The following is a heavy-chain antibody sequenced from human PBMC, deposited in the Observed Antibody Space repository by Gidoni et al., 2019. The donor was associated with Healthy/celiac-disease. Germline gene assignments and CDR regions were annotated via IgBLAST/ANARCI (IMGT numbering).Heavy chain of an antibody. CDR3: AQEKLITESVGLQN. CDR1: GFTFGSYT. CDR2: ISRNSRNI. Sequence: VQLLESGGGIIQPGGSLGLPCSGSGFTFGSYTLTWVRQAPGKGLEWVSTISRNSRNIYYAESVKGRFTISRDNSKNTMYLQMNSLRDGDTAIYFCAQEKLITESVGLQNWGQGTLVTVSS. J-gene: IGHJ4*02. V-gene: IGHV3-23*01. D-gene: IGHD3-22*01.